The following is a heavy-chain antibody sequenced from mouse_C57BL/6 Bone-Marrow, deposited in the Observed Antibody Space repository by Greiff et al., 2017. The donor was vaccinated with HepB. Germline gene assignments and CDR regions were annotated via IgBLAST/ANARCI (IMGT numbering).Heavy chain of an antibody. V-gene: IGHV3-1*01. CDR3: AREDYSSWYFDV. J-gene: IGHJ1*03. D-gene: IGHD1-1*01. Sequence: EVQRVESGPGMVKPSQSLSLTCTVTGYSITSGYDWHWIRHFPGNKLEWMGYISYSGSTNYNPSLKSRISITHDTSKNHFFLKLNSVTTEDAATYYCAREDYSSWYFDVWGTGTTVTVSS. CDR2: ISYSGST. CDR1: GYSITSGYD.